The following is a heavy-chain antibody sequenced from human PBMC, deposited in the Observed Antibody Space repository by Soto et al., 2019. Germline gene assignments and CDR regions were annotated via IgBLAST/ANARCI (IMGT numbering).Heavy chain of an antibody. D-gene: IGHD6-13*01. CDR1: GFTFSNYS. V-gene: IGHV3-21*01. CDR3: ARGTESSPLAY. CDR2: ISSSSNYI. Sequence: EVQLVESGGGLVKPGGSLRLSCAASGFTFSNYSMNWVRQAPGKGLEWVSSISSSSNYIYYADSVKGRFTISRDNAKNSLYLQMNSLRAEDTAVYYCARGTESSPLAYWGQGTLVTVSS. J-gene: IGHJ4*02.